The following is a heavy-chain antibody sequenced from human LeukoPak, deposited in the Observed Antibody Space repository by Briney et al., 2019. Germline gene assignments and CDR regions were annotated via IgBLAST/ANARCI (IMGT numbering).Heavy chain of an antibody. Sequence: PSETLSLTCTVSGGTTSSYYWSWLRQPPGKGLEWIGYIYYSGSTNYNPSLKSRGTISVDTSKNQFSRKLGSVTAADTAVYYCARGHAVGGGMDVWGQGTTVTVSS. J-gene: IGHJ6*02. CDR3: ARGHAVGGGMDV. D-gene: IGHD2-15*01. CDR1: GGTTSSYY. V-gene: IGHV4-59*01. CDR2: IYYSGST.